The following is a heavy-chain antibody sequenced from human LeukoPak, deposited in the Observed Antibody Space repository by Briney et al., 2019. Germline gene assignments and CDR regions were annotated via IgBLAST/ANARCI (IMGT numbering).Heavy chain of an antibody. J-gene: IGHJ4*02. V-gene: IGHV1-8*02. Sequence: ASVKVSCKASGGTFSSYAISWVRQATGQGLEWMGWMSPNSGNAGYSQNFQGRVTMTRDTSISTAYMELSSLISEDTAVYYCARGLPQAVFGMLIKDWGQGTLVTVSS. CDR3: ARGLPQAVFGMLIKD. CDR2: MSPNSGNA. CDR1: GGTFSSYA. D-gene: IGHD3-3*01.